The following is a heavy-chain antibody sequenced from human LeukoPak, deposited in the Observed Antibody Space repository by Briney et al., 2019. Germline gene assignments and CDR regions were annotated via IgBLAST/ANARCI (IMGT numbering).Heavy chain of an antibody. V-gene: IGHV3-21*01. J-gene: IGHJ3*02. D-gene: IGHD1-26*01. CDR1: GFTFSSYA. CDR3: ARDGERDAFDI. CDR2: ISSSSSYI. Sequence: GGSLRLSCAASGFTFSSYAMSWVRQAPGKGLEWVSSISSSSSYIYYADSVKGRFTISRDNAKNSLYLQMNSLRAEDTAVYYCARDGERDAFDIWGQGTMVTVSS.